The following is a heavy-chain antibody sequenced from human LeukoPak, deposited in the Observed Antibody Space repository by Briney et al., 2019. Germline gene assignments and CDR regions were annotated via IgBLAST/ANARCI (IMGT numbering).Heavy chain of an antibody. CDR2: INPSGGST. J-gene: IGHJ6*02. CDR3: AREMATINYYYGMDV. CDR1: GNTFTSYY. D-gene: IGHD5-24*01. V-gene: IGHV1-46*01. Sequence: ASVKVSCKASGNTFTSYYMHWVRQAPGQGLEWMGIINPSGGSTSYAQKFQGRVTMTRDTSTSTVYVELSSLRSEDTAVYYCAREMATINYYYGMDVWGQGTTVTVSS.